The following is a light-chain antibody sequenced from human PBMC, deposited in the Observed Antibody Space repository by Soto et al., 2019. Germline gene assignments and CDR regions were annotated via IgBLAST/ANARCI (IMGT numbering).Light chain of an antibody. CDR2: DVS. V-gene: IGLV2-14*01. Sequence: QSVLTKPASGSSFHGRASSITSTGTSSDVGGYNYVSWYQQHPGKAPKLMIYDVSNRPSGVSNRFSGSKSGNTASLTISGLQAEDEADYYCSSYSSSSPCVFGTGTKVTVL. CDR1: SSDVGGYNY. J-gene: IGLJ1*01. CDR3: SSYSSSSPCV.